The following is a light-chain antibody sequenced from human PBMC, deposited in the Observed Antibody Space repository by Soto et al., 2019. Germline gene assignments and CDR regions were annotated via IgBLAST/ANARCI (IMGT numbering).Light chain of an antibody. CDR2: GAS. CDR1: QSVLYSSNNRNY. J-gene: IGKJ1*01. Sequence: IVMTQSPDSLAVSLGERVTINCKSSQSVLYSSNNRNYLAWYQQKPGQAPRLLIYGASTRATSFPARFSGSGSGTDFTLTISSLQSEDFAVYYCQQYNNWPWTFGQGTKV. V-gene: IGKV4-1*01. CDR3: QQYNNWPWT.